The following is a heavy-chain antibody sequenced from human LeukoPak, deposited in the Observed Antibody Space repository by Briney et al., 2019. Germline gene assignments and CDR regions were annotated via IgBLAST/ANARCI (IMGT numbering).Heavy chain of an antibody. CDR1: GGSMSSNSYY. Sequence: LETLSLTCTVSGGSMSSNSYYWGWIRQPPGKGLEWVGSIYYSGTTYYAPSLKSRVTISVDTSGDQFSLKLSSVTAADTAVYYCARLGKSGYLFEYWGQGTLVTVSS. CDR2: IYYSGTT. D-gene: IGHD3-3*01. V-gene: IGHV4-39*01. CDR3: ARLGKSGYLFEY. J-gene: IGHJ4*02.